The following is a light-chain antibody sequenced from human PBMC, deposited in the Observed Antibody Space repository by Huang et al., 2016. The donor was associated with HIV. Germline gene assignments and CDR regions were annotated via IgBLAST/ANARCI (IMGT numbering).Light chain of an antibody. Sequence: DIQMTQSPSSLSASVGDRVTITCRASQGISTYLDRYQQKPWKVPKLLIYAASTFQSGVPSRVSGSRSGTDFTLTISSLQPEDVATYYCQKYNSAPPWTFGQGTKVEIK. J-gene: IGKJ1*01. CDR1: QGISTY. CDR2: AAS. V-gene: IGKV1-27*01. CDR3: QKYNSAPPWT.